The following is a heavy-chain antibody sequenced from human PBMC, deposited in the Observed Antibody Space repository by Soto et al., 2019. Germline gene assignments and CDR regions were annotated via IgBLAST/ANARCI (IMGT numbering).Heavy chain of an antibody. CDR1: GYSFNYYW. Sequence: GESLKISCKGSGYSFNYYWIAWVRQMPGKGLEWMGIIYPSDSDTRYSPSFQGQVTISADKSISTAYLQWSSLKASDTALYYCARPAAAGTYYYHYGMDVWGQGTPVTVS. J-gene: IGHJ6*02. CDR3: ARPAAAGTYYYHYGMDV. D-gene: IGHD6-13*01. CDR2: IYPSDSDT. V-gene: IGHV5-51*01.